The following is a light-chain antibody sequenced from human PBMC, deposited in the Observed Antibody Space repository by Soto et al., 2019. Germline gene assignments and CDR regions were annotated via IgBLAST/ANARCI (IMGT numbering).Light chain of an antibody. CDR1: ESISTW. CDR3: QQSYSTPFT. CDR2: AAS. V-gene: IGKV1-39*01. J-gene: IGKJ3*01. Sequence: GDRVTITCRASESISTWLAWYQQKPGKAPKLLIYAASSLQSGVPSRFSGSGSGTDFTLTISSLQPEDFATYYCQQSYSTPFTFGPGTKVDIK.